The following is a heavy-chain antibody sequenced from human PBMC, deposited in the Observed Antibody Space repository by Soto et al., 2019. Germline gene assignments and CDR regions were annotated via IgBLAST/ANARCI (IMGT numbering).Heavy chain of an antibody. Sequence: GGSLRLSCAASGFTFSSYAMNWVRQAPGKGLEWVSVISGSGGSTYYADSVKGRFTISRDNSRNTLYLQMNSLRAEDTAVYYCARRSSGWYFDYWGQGTLVTVSS. CDR3: ARRSSGWYFDY. J-gene: IGHJ4*02. CDR2: ISGSGGST. V-gene: IGHV3-23*01. CDR1: GFTFSSYA. D-gene: IGHD6-19*01.